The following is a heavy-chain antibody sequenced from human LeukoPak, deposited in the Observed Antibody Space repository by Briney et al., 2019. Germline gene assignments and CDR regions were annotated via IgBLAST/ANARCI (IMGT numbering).Heavy chain of an antibody. Sequence: GGSLRLSCAASGFTFSSYPMNWVRQAPGKGLGWVSVISGSGGATFYGDSVRGRFTISRDNSRDTLYLQVSSLRAEDTAVYYCGKYLQTAVGANDYWGQGTLVTVSS. CDR1: GFTFSSYP. V-gene: IGHV3-23*01. CDR2: ISGSGGAT. J-gene: IGHJ4*02. D-gene: IGHD1-26*01. CDR3: GKYLQTAVGANDY.